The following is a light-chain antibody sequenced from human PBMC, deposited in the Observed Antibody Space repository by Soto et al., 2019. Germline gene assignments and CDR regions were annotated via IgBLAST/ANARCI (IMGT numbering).Light chain of an antibody. CDR3: QQYGSSGT. CDR1: QSVRSN. J-gene: IGKJ1*01. CDR2: GAS. Sequence: PSSLAVSPGELATLSCRASQSVRSNLAWYQQKPGQAPRLLMYGASTRATGMPDSFSGSGSGTEFTLTISRMEPEDFAVYYCQQYGSSGTFGQGTKVDIK. V-gene: IGKV3-20*01.